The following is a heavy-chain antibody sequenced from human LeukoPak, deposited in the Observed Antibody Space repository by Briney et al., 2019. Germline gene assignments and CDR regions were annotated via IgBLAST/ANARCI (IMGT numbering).Heavy chain of an antibody. J-gene: IGHJ4*02. D-gene: IGHD5-24*01. CDR1: GYTFTSYG. CDR3: ARDRGDGYLNSGDY. V-gene: IGHV1-18*01. CDR2: ISAYNGNT. Sequence: ASVKVSCKASGYTFTSYGISWVRQAPGQGLEGRGWISAYNGNTNYAQKLQGRVTMTTDTSTSTAYMELRSLRSDDTAVYYCARDRGDGYLNSGDYWGQGTLVTVSS.